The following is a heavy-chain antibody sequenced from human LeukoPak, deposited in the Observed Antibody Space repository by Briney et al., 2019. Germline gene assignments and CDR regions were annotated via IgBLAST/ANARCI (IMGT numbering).Heavy chain of an antibody. Sequence: GASVKVSCKASGYTFTSYYMHWVRQAPGQGLEWMGIINPSGGSTSYAQKFQGRVTMTRDTSTSTVYMELSSLRSEDTAVYYCARDFPNTNGDIVATIWGLGTQVTVSS. CDR3: ARDFPNTNGDIVATI. V-gene: IGHV1-46*01. CDR1: GYTFTSYY. J-gene: IGHJ4*02. D-gene: IGHD5-12*01. CDR2: INPSGGST.